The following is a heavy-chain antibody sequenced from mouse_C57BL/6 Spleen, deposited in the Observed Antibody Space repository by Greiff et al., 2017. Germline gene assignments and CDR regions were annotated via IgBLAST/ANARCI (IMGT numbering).Heavy chain of an antibody. CDR3: ARSRSSSYERGYAMDY. CDR1: GYTFTSYW. Sequence: VQLQQPGAELVRPGSSVKLSCKASGYTFTSYWMHWVKQRPIQGLEWIGNIDPSDSETHYNQKFKDKATLTVDKSSSTAYMQLSSLTSEDSAVYYCARSRSSSYERGYAMDYWGQGTSVTVSS. V-gene: IGHV1-52*01. D-gene: IGHD1-1*01. J-gene: IGHJ4*01. CDR2: IDPSDSET.